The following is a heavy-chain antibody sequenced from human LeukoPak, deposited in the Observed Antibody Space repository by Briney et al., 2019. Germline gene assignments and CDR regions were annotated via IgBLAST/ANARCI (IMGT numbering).Heavy chain of an antibody. J-gene: IGHJ4*02. CDR3: ARDDPRLQLWFDY. Sequence: QPGGSLRLSCAPSGFTFSAYSMNWVRQAPGKGREWVSYIGSGGSTLYYADSVKGRFTISRDNAKNSLYLQMDSLRDEDTAVYYCARDDPRLQLWFDYWGQGTLVTVSS. CDR2: IGSGGSTL. D-gene: IGHD5-18*01. CDR1: GFTFSAYS. V-gene: IGHV3-48*02.